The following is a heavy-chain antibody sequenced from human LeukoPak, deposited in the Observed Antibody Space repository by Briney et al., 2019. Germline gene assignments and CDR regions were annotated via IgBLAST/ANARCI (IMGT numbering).Heavy chain of an antibody. J-gene: IGHJ6*03. Sequence: ASVKVSCKASGGTFSSYAISWVRQAPGQGLEWMGGIIPIFGTANYAQKFQGRVTITADESTSTAYMELSSLRSEDTAVYYCAGSGGSSEPYYYYYYYYMDVWGKGTTVTISS. CDR2: IIPIFGTA. D-gene: IGHD2-15*01. CDR3: AGSGGSSEPYYYYYYYYMDV. V-gene: IGHV1-69*13. CDR1: GGTFSSYA.